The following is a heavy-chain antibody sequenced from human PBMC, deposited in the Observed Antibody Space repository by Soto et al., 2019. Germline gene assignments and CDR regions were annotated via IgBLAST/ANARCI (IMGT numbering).Heavy chain of an antibody. J-gene: IGHJ4*02. CDR2: ISYDGSNK. CDR1: GFTFSSYG. Sequence: GGSLRLSCAASGFTFSSYGMHWVRQAPGKGLEWVAVISYDGSNKCYADSVKGRFTISRDNSKNTLYLQMNSLRAEDTAVYYCAKDLGRVAAANYFDYWGQGTLVPSPQ. V-gene: IGHV3-30*18. CDR3: AKDLGRVAAANYFDY. D-gene: IGHD6-13*01.